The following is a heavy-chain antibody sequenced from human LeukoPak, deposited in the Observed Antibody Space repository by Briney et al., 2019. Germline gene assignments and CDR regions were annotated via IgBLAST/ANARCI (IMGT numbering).Heavy chain of an antibody. D-gene: IGHD6-13*01. CDR1: GGSFSGYY. J-gene: IGHJ6*03. CDR3: ASSRVYSRSLWYYYMDV. V-gene: IGHV4-34*01. Sequence: SETLSLTRAVYGGSFSGYYRSWIRQPPGKGLEWIGEINHSGTTNYNPSLKSRVTVSVDTHMNQFSLKLSSVTAADTAVYYCASSRVYSRSLWYYYMDVWGKGTTVTVSS. CDR2: INHSGTT.